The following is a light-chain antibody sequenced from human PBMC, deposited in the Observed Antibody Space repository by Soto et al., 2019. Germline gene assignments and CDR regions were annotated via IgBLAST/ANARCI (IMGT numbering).Light chain of an antibody. Sequence: SYELTQPPSVSVSPGQTARITYSGDALPKKNAYWYQQRSGQAPVLFIYGDNKRPSGIPERFSVSSSGTVATLTISGAQVEDEADYFCYSTDSSNSRGVFGGGTQLTVL. J-gene: IGLJ2*01. V-gene: IGLV3-10*01. CDR3: YSTDSSNSRGV. CDR2: GDN. CDR1: ALPKKN.